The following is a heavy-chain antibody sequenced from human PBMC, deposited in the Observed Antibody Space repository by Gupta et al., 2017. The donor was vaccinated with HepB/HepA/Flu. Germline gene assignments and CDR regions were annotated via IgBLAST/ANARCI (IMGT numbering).Heavy chain of an antibody. Sequence: EVQLVESGGGLIQPGGSLRLSCAASGLTVSDNYMTWVRQAPGKGLEWVSTLYFSGTTYYADSVKGRFTISRDNSKNTLFLQMNSLRVEDTAMYYCARVLQLDEDYWGQGTLVTVSS. CDR2: LYFSGTT. V-gene: IGHV3-53*01. CDR3: ARVLQLDEDY. D-gene: IGHD3-3*01. J-gene: IGHJ4*02. CDR1: GLTVSDNY.